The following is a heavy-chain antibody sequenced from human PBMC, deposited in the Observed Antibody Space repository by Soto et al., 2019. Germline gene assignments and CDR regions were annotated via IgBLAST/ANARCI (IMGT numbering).Heavy chain of an antibody. J-gene: IGHJ4*02. CDR3: VRVGKNWNQLDY. V-gene: IGHV3-11*01. Sequence: PGGSLRLSCAASGFTFSYYYVSWIRQPPGKGLDWVSYISNSDSPIYYADSVKGRFTISRDNAKNSLYLQMNSLRVDDTAVYYCVRVGKNWNQLDYWGQGTLVTVSS. CDR2: ISNSDSPI. D-gene: IGHD1-1*01. CDR1: GFTFSYYY.